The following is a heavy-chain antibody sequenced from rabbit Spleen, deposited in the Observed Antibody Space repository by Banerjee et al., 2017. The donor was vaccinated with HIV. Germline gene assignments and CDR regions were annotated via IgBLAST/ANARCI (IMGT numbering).Heavy chain of an antibody. Sequence: QSLEESGGDLVKPGASLTLTCKASGVSFSFNSYMCWVRQAPGKGLEWIACIDIGSRDFTYYASWAKGRFIISKTSSTTVTLQMTSLTVADTATYFCARDTGSSFSTYGMDLWGPGTLVTVS. CDR1: GVSFSFNSY. D-gene: IGHD8-1*01. CDR3: ARDTGSSFSTYGMDL. V-gene: IGHV1S40*01. CDR2: IDIGSRDFT. J-gene: IGHJ6*01.